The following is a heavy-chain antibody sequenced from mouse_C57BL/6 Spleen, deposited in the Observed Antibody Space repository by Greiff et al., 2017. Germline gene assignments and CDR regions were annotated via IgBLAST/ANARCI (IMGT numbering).Heavy chain of an antibody. V-gene: IGHV5-17*01. CDR3: AREDYGGGNAMDD. CDR1: GFTFSDYG. Sequence: EVKLVESGGGLVKPGGSLKLSCAASGFTFSDYGMHWVRQAPEKGLEWVAYISSGSSTIYYADTVKGRFTISRDNAKNTLFLQMTSLRSEDTAMYYGAREDYGGGNAMDDWGQGTSVTVSS. J-gene: IGHJ4*01. CDR2: ISSGSSTI. D-gene: IGHD2-4*01.